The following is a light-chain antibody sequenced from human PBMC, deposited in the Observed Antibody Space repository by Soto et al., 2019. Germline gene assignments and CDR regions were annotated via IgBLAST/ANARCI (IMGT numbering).Light chain of an antibody. J-gene: IGLJ2*01. CDR1: SSDVGGWNY. CDR2: EVD. Sequence: QSVLTQPPSASGSPGQSLTISCTGTSSDVGGWNYVSWFQHHPGKAPKLMIYEVDKRPSGVPDRFSGSKSGNTASLTVSGLQAEDEGDYYCSSYAGRNTVVFGGGTKVTVL. V-gene: IGLV2-8*01. CDR3: SSYAGRNTVV.